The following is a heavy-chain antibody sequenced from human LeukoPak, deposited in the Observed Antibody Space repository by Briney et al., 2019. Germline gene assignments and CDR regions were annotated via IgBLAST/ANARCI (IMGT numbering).Heavy chain of an antibody. V-gene: IGHV3-30*02. CDR1: GFTFSNYD. CDR2: IRYDGNNK. D-gene: IGHD3-22*01. Sequence: GGSLRLSCAASGFTFSNYDMNWVHQAPGKGLEWVAFIRYDGNNKYYADSVKGRFTISRDNSKNTVYLQMNSLRAEDTAVYYCAKDPTHFRVWDDYDNTRLNYWGQGTLVTVSS. J-gene: IGHJ4*02. CDR3: AKDPTHFRVWDDYDNTRLNY.